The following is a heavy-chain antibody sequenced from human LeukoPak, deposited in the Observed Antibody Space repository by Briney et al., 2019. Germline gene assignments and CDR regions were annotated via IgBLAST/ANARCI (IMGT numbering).Heavy chain of an antibody. CDR2: MNPNSGNT. Sequence: ASVKVSCKASGYTFTGYSMHWVRQAPGQGLEWMGWMNPNSGNTGYAQKFQGRVTMTRNTSISTAYMELSSLRSEDTAVYYCARGPIVVVPAAIATGFDPWGQGTLVTVSS. J-gene: IGHJ5*02. V-gene: IGHV1-8*02. CDR1: GYTFTGYS. D-gene: IGHD2-2*01. CDR3: ARGPIVVVPAAIATGFDP.